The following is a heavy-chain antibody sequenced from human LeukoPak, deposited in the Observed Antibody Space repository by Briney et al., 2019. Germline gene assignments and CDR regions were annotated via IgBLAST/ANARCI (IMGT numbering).Heavy chain of an antibody. Sequence: PGGSLRLSCAASGFTFSSYGMQWFRQAPDKGLEWVAATSNDGSNKYYADSVKGRFTIPRDNSKNTLYLQMNSLRAEDTAVYYCAKVDIVATIDAGRLVDYWGQGTLVTVSS. CDR1: GFTFSSYG. CDR2: TSNDGSNK. CDR3: AKVDIVATIDAGRLVDY. V-gene: IGHV3-30*18. J-gene: IGHJ4*02. D-gene: IGHD5-12*01.